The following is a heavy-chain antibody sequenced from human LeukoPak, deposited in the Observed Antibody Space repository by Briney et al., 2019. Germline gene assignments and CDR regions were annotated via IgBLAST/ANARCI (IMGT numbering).Heavy chain of an antibody. V-gene: IGHV4-34*01. J-gene: IGHJ4*02. Sequence: PSETLSLTCAVYGGSFRGYYWSWIRQPPGKGLEWIGEINHSGSTNYNPSLKSRVTISVDTSKNQFSLKLSSVTAADTAVYYCARVEAGYYYDSSGYYFDYWGQGTLVTVSS. CDR1: GGSFRGYY. CDR3: ARVEAGYYYDSSGYYFDY. D-gene: IGHD3-22*01. CDR2: INHSGST.